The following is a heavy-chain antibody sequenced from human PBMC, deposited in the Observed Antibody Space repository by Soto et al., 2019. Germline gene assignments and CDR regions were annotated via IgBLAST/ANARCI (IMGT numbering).Heavy chain of an antibody. D-gene: IGHD3-22*01. V-gene: IGHV4-34*01. CDR3: AITYYYDSSGYYYPGY. CDR1: GGSFSGYY. J-gene: IGHJ4*02. CDR2: INHSGST. Sequence: SETLSLTCAVYGGSFSGYYWSWIRQPPGKGLDWIGEINHSGSTNYNPSLKSRVTISVDTSKNQFSLKLSSVTAADTAVYYCAITYYYDSSGYYYPGYWGQGTLVTVSS.